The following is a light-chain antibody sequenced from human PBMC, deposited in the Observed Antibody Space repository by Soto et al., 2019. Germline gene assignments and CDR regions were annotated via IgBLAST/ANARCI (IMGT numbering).Light chain of an antibody. V-gene: IGKV3-20*01. CDR3: QQYGSSLRT. CDR1: ETVNSNY. CDR2: GAS. Sequence: IVLTLSPGTLSLSPGERATLSCRASETVNSNYLAWYQHKRGQAPRLLIYGASSRATGIPDRFSGSGSGTDFTLTISRLEPEDFAVYYCQQYGSSLRTFGGGTKVDIK. J-gene: IGKJ4*01.